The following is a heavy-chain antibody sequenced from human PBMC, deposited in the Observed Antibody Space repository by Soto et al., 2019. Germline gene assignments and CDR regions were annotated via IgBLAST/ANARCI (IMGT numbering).Heavy chain of an antibody. CDR1: GGSISSSTYY. CDR3: ASGGNWFDP. Sequence: SETLSLTCTVSGGSISSSTYYWDWIRQPPGKGLEWIGAMYYTGNKNYNPSLESRVTISIDTSKNQFSLTLKSVTAADTAVYYCASGGNWFDPWGQGVLVTVSS. V-gene: IGHV4-39*07. CDR2: MYYTGNK. D-gene: IGHD3-16*01. J-gene: IGHJ5*02.